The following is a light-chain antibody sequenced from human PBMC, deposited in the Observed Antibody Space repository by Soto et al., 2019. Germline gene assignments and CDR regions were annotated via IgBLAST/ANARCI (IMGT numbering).Light chain of an antibody. Sequence: DIVMTQSPLSLPVTPGEPASISCRSSQSLLHYNGYNYLDWYLQKPGQSPQLLIYLGSNRASGVPDRFSGSGSGTDFTLKISRVEAEDVGLYYCMQALQTPLTFGGGTKVEIK. J-gene: IGKJ4*01. CDR2: LGS. V-gene: IGKV2-28*01. CDR3: MQALQTPLT. CDR1: QSLLHYNGYNY.